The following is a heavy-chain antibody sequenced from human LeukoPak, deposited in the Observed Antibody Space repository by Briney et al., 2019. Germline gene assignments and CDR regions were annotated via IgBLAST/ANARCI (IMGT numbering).Heavy chain of an antibody. V-gene: IGHV1-18*01. D-gene: IGHD5-18*01. J-gene: IGHJ6*03. CDR1: GYTFINYG. CDR3: ARGQVDTAMVGPRYYYYYYMDV. Sequence: GASVKVSCKASGYTFINYGVTWVRQAPGQGLEWLGWINTFNGNTNYAQNFQGRVTMTADTSTSTAYMDLKSLRSDDTAVYYCARGQVDTAMVGPRYYYYYYMDVWGKGTTVTVSS. CDR2: INTFNGNT.